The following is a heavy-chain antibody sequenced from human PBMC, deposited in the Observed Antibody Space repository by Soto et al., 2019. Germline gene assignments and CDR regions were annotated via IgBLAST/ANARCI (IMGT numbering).Heavy chain of an antibody. CDR1: GFTFSSYA. CDR2: ISGSGGST. Sequence: EVQLLESGGGLVQPGGSLRLSCAASGFTFSSYAMSWVRQAPGKGLEWVSAISGSGGSTYYADSVKGRFTISRDNSKNTLYLQMNSLRAEDTAVYYCAKDPYSSGWYNGWFDPWGQGTLVTVSS. V-gene: IGHV3-23*01. CDR3: AKDPYSSGWYNGWFDP. D-gene: IGHD6-19*01. J-gene: IGHJ5*02.